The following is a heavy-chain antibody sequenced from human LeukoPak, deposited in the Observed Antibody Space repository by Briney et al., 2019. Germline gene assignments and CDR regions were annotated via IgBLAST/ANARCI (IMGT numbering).Heavy chain of an antibody. Sequence: SETLSLTCTVSGGSIRSYYWNWIRQAPGKGLEWVGFISYSGYTSYSPSLKSRVSISVDTSKNQISLKLTSVTAADTAVYYCARLLLEGYYYMDVWGKGTTVTVSS. J-gene: IGHJ6*03. CDR3: ARLLLEGYYYMDV. D-gene: IGHD2-15*01. CDR1: GGSIRSYY. V-gene: IGHV4-59*08. CDR2: ISYSGYT.